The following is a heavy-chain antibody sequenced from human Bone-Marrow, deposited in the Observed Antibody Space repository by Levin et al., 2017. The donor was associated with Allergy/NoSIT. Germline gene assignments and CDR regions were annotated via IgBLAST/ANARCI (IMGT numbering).Heavy chain of an antibody. J-gene: IGHJ6*02. CDR2: VSWNSGTI. D-gene: IGHD4-23*01. V-gene: IGHV3-9*01. Sequence: GGSLRLSCAASGFTFTDYAIHWIRQAPGRGLEWVSGVSWNSGTIGYADSVKGRFTISRDNAKNSLYLQMYSLRTEDTALYFCARHKDYGGNGYYYYGMDVWGQGTTVTVSS. CDR3: ARHKDYGGNGYYYYGMDV. CDR1: GFTFTDYA.